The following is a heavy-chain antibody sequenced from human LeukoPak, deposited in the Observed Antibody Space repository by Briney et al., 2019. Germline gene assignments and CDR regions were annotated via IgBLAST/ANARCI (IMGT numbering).Heavy chain of an antibody. CDR1: GFTFSSYE. J-gene: IGHJ4*02. Sequence: GGYLRLSCAASGFTFSSYEMNWVRQAPGKGLEWVSYISSSGSTIYYADSVKGRFTISRDNAKNSLYLQMNSLRAEDTAVYYCASTRGSSFGYWGQGTLVTVSS. D-gene: IGHD3-10*01. CDR3: ASTRGSSFGY. CDR2: ISSSGSTI. V-gene: IGHV3-48*03.